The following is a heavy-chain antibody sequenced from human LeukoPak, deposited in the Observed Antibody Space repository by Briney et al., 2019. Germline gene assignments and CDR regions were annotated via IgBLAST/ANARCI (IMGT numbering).Heavy chain of an antibody. CDR3: ATHWLEATKTYSYWFDP. D-gene: IGHD1/OR15-1a*01. CDR1: GGPINNYR. CDR2: IYRGETT. Sequence: SETLSLTCSVSGGPINNYRWMWIRQPPGKGLEWIGYIYRGETTNYNPSLKSRLTFSVDTYKNHISLKLNSVTAADTAVYYCATHWLEATKTYSYWFDPWGQGTLVTVSS. V-gene: IGHV4-4*09. J-gene: IGHJ5*02.